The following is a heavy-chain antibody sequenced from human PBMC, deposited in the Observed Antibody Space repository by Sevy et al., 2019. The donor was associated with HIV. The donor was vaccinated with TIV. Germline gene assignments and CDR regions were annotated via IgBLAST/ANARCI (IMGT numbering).Heavy chain of an antibody. J-gene: IGHJ4*02. Sequence: SETLSLTCTVSGFSIRNGYYWAWIRQPPGEGLGWIGSIHHSGITHYNPSLKSRVIISVDTSKNQVSLELSSVTAADTAMYYCARDRKYPLYYFDYWGQGILVTVSS. CDR3: ARDRKYPLYYFDY. D-gene: IGHD6-6*01. CDR1: GFSIRNGYY. CDR2: IHHSGIT. V-gene: IGHV4-38-2*02.